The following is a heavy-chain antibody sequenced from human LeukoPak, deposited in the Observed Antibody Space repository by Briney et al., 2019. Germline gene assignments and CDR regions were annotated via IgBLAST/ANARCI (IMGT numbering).Heavy chain of an antibody. CDR3: ARGRYSSSWLYYYFFLDV. CDR1: GGSFSGYY. V-gene: IGHV4-34*01. CDR2: INHSGSN. J-gene: IGHJ6*03. Sequence: SETLSLTCAVYGGSFSGYYWSWIRQPPGKGLEWIGEINHSGSNNYYPSLERRATITVGTSTKQFSLQQRTVTAADAAVSYCARGRYSSSWLYYYFFLDVLGKGTTVTVS. D-gene: IGHD6-13*01.